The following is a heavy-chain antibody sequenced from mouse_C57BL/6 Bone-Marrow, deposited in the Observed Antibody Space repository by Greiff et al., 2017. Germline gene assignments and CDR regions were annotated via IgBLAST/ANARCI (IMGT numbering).Heavy chain of an antibody. CDR3: ARGPYYGSSYAWFAY. CDR2: IYPRSGNT. J-gene: IGHJ3*01. CDR1: GYTFTSYG. V-gene: IGHV1-81*01. D-gene: IGHD1-1*01. Sequence: QVQLQQSGAELARPGASVKLSCKASGYTFTSYGISWVKQRTGQGLEWIGEIYPRSGNTYYNEKFKGKATLTADKSSSTAYMELRSLTSEDSAVDFCARGPYYGSSYAWFAYWGQGTLVTVSA.